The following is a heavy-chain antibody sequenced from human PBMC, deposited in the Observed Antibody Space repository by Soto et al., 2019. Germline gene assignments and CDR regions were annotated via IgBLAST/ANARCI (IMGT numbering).Heavy chain of an antibody. J-gene: IGHJ4*02. V-gene: IGHV3-23*01. CDR3: ARRNLFDY. Sequence: GGSLRLSCSASGFSFGSYAMSWVRQAPGKGLEWVSSISGSGGHIYYTDSLKGRFTISRDYSKNTLYLQISSLRAEDTAVYYCARRNLFDYWGQGTLVTVSS. D-gene: IGHD1-1*01. CDR2: ISGSGGHI. CDR1: GFSFGSYA.